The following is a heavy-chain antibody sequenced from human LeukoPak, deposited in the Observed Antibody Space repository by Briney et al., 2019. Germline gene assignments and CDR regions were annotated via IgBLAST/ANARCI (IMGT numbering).Heavy chain of an antibody. CDR1: GGSISSSSYY. CDR2: INHFGTT. V-gene: IGHV4-39*07. CDR3: ARGRKIVGGTWRPFDV. Sequence: PSETLSLTCTVSGGSISSSSYYWGWIRQPPGKGLQWIGEINHFGTTNYNPSLKSQVTILVDTSKNQLSLKLNSVTAADTAVYYCARGRKIVGGTWRPFDVWGQGTMVTVSS. D-gene: IGHD1-26*01. J-gene: IGHJ3*01.